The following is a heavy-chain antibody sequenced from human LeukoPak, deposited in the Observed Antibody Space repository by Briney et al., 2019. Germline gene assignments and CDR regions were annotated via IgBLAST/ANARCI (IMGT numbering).Heavy chain of an antibody. D-gene: IGHD3-3*01. CDR2: INHSGST. CDR1: GGSFSGYY. CDR3: ARDVPYYDFWSGYYRAFDI. Sequence: PSETLSLTCAVYGGSFSGYYWSWIRQPPGKGLEWIGEINHSGSTNYNPSLKSRVTISVNTSKNQFSLKLSSVTAADTAVYYCARDVPYYDFWSGYYRAFDIWGQGTMVTVSS. J-gene: IGHJ3*02. V-gene: IGHV4-34*01.